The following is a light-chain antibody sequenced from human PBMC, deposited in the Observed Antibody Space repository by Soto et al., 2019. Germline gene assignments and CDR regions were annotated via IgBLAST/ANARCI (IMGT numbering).Light chain of an antibody. Sequence: QSALTQPASMSGSPGQSITISCTGTRTDAGGYNYVSWYQQHPAKVPKLLIYEVSNRPSGVSNRFSGSKSGSTASLTISGVQPEDEGDYYCSSYTRSNTWVFGGGTKLTVL. CDR3: SSYTRSNTWV. J-gene: IGLJ3*02. CDR1: RTDAGGYNY. V-gene: IGLV2-14*01. CDR2: EVS.